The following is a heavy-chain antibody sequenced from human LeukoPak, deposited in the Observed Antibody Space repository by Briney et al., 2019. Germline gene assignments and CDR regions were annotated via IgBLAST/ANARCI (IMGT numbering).Heavy chain of an antibody. Sequence: GGSLRLSCAAAGFTFSSYAMSWVRQAPGKGLEGVSAISGSGGGTYYADSVKGRFTISRYNSKNTLYLQMNSLRAEDTAVYYCAKKSSAIVVVTAYWGQGTLVPVSS. CDR3: AKKSSAIVVVTAY. V-gene: IGHV3-23*01. CDR2: ISGSGGGT. CDR1: GFTFSSYA. D-gene: IGHD3-22*01. J-gene: IGHJ4*02.